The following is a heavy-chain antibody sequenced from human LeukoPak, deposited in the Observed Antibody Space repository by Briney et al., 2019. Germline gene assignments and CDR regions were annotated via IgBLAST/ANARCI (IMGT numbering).Heavy chain of an antibody. CDR2: IRSAVETT. Sequence: GSLRLSCAASGFTMSHYGVSWVRQAPGKGLEWISGIRSAVETTHYADSVKGRFIISRDNSKNALSLQLNSLRPEDTALYYCAKHFCYGLHRSPFGSWGQGTLVTVSS. D-gene: IGHD3-3*02. CDR3: AKHFCYGLHRSPFGS. J-gene: IGHJ4*02. CDR1: GFTMSHYG. V-gene: IGHV3-23*01.